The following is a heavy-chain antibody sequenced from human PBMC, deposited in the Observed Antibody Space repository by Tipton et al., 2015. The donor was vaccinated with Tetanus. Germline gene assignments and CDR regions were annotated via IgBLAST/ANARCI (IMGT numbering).Heavy chain of an antibody. V-gene: IGHV4-61*03. J-gene: IGHJ4*02. CDR1: GGSLRDGDHY. Sequence: TLSLTCTVSGGSLRDGDHYWSWIRQPPGKGLEWLAYISSSGSTNSNYSLKSRITISRDTSKNHFSLNLSSVTAADTAVYFCARANFDFPKKGPFDSWGQGIPVIVS. CDR2: ISSSGST. D-gene: IGHD3-3*01. CDR3: ARANFDFPKKGPFDS.